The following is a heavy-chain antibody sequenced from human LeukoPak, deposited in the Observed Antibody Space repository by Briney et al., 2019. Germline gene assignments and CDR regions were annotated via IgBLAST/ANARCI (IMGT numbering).Heavy chain of an antibody. CDR3: AHRRLPWFGESRNWFDP. D-gene: IGHD3-10*01. CDR2: IYWDDDK. CDR1: GFSLSTSGVG. J-gene: IGHJ5*02. Sequence: ESGPTLVNPTQTLTLTCTFSGFSLSTSGVGVGWIRQPPGKALEWLALIYWDDDKRYSPSLKSRLTITKDTSKNQVVLTMTNMDPVDTATYYCAHRRLPWFGESRNWFDPWGQGTLVTVSS. V-gene: IGHV2-5*02.